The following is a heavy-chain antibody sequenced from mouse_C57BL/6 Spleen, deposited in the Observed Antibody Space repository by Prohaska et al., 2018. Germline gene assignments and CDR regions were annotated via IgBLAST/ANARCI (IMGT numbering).Heavy chain of an antibody. CDR3: ARYRSSGAMDY. D-gene: IGHD1-3*01. CDR1: GYSITSDS. V-gene: IGHV3-8*01. CDR2: ISYSGST. Sequence: EVQLQESGPGLAKPSQTLSLTCSITGYSITSDSWHFIRKFPGNKLEYMGYISYSGSTYYNPSLKSRISITRDTSKNQYYLQLNSVTTEDTATYYCARYRSSGAMDYWGQGTSVTVSS. J-gene: IGHJ4*01.